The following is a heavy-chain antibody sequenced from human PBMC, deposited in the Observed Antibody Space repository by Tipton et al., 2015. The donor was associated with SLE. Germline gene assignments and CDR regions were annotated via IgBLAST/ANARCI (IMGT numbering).Heavy chain of an antibody. CDR1: GGSIDKFY. CDR3: AREWQWLVREYYFDY. Sequence: TLSLTCTVSGGSIDKFYWTWIRQSPGKGLEWIGEINHSGSTNYNPSLKSRVTISVDTSKNQFSLKLSSVTAADTAVYYCAREWQWLVREYYFDYWGQGTLVTVSS. CDR2: INHSGST. V-gene: IGHV4-34*01. J-gene: IGHJ4*02. D-gene: IGHD6-19*01.